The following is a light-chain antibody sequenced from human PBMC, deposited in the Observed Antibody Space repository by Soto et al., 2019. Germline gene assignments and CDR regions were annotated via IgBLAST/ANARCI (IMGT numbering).Light chain of an antibody. V-gene: IGKV1-9*01. Sequence: DIKLTQSPSFLSASVGDRVTITCRASQGISSYLAWFQQKPGKAPKVLIYAASILQGGVPSRFSGSGSGTEFTLTISSLQPEDFATYYCQQLNSYPLTFGGGTKVEIK. CDR2: AAS. J-gene: IGKJ4*01. CDR1: QGISSY. CDR3: QQLNSYPLT.